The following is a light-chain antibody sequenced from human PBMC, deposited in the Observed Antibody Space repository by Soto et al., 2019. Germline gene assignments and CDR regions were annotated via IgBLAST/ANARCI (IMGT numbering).Light chain of an antibody. J-gene: IGKJ4*02. CDR3: QQYNNWPLT. Sequence: EILMTQSPATLSVSPGERATLSCGASQSVSSNLAWYQHKPGQAPRLLIYGASTRATGIPARFSGSGSGTEFTLTISSLQSEDFAVYYCQQYNNWPLTFGGGTKVDIK. CDR1: QSVSSN. CDR2: GAS. V-gene: IGKV3-15*01.